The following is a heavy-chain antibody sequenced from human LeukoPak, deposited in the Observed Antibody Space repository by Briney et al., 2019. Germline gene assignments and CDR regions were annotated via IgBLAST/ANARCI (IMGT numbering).Heavy chain of an antibody. CDR2: IYYSGST. Sequence: SETLSLTCTVSGGSISSSYWSWFRRPPAKGLVWIGYIYYSGSTNYNPSLKSRVTISVDTSKNQFSLKLSSVTAADTAVYYCARHEYSNPPFDYWGQGTLVTVSS. J-gene: IGHJ4*02. CDR1: GGSISSSY. V-gene: IGHV4-59*08. D-gene: IGHD6-6*01. CDR3: ARHEYSNPPFDY.